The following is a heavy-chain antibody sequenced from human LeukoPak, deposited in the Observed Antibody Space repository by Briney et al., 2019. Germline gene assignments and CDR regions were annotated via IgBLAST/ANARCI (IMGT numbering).Heavy chain of an antibody. CDR1: GFTFSNYA. CDR2: ISGSGGST. CDR3: AKGGQNYDFWRFDY. V-gene: IGHV3-23*01. Sequence: GGSLRLSCAASGFTFSNYAMNWVRQAPGKGLEWVSSISGSGGSTYFAGSVRGRVTISRDNSKNTMYMQMNSLRVEDTAVYYCAKGGQNYDFWRFDYWGQGSLVTVSS. D-gene: IGHD3-3*01. J-gene: IGHJ4*02.